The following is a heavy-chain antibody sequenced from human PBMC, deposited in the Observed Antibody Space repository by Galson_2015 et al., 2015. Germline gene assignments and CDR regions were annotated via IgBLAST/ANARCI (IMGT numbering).Heavy chain of an antibody. Sequence: SLRLSCAASGFTFSSYRMNWVRQAPGKGLEWVSSISSSSSYIYYADSVKGRFTISRDNAKNSLYLQMNSLRAEDTAVYYCARAGSAGREDYWGQGTLVTVSS. J-gene: IGHJ4*02. V-gene: IGHV3-21*01. D-gene: IGHD6-13*01. CDR1: GFTFSSYR. CDR3: ARAGSAGREDY. CDR2: ISSSSSYI.